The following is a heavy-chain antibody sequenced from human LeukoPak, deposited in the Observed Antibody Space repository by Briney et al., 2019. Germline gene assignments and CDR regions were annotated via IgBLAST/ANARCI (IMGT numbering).Heavy chain of an antibody. Sequence: PSETLSLTCTVSGGSISSGGYYWSWIRQHPGKGLEWIGYIYYSGSTYYNPSLKSRVTISVDTSKNPFSLKLSSVTAADTAVYYCAREAGDYGRRFDYWGQGTLVTVSS. CDR2: IYYSGST. D-gene: IGHD4-17*01. V-gene: IGHV4-31*03. J-gene: IGHJ4*02. CDR3: AREAGDYGRRFDY. CDR1: GGSISSGGYY.